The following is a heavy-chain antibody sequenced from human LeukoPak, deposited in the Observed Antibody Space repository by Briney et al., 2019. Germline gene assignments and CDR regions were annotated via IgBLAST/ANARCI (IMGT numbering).Heavy chain of an antibody. D-gene: IGHD6-6*01. J-gene: IGHJ6*03. CDR3: STRSSSPYYYYMDV. CDR2: IIPIFGTA. CDR1: GGTFSSYA. V-gene: IGHV1-69*05. Sequence: GASVKVSCKASGGTFSSYAISWVRQAPGQGLEWMGGIIPIFGTANYAQKFQGRVTITTDESTSTAYMELSSLRSEDTAVYYCSTRSSSPYYYYMDVWGKGTTVTVSS.